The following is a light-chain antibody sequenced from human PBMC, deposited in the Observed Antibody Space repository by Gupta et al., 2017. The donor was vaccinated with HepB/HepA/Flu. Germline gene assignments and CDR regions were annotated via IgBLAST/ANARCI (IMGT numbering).Light chain of an antibody. CDR2: EVS. Sequence: QSALTQPASVSGSPGQSITISCTGTSSDLGSYNLVSWYQQHPGKAPKLIIYEVSKRPSGVSNRCSASKSGNMASLTISGLQAEDEADYSCCSYAGSNTYVVFGGGTKLTVL. V-gene: IGLV2-23*02. CDR1: SSDLGSYNL. J-gene: IGLJ2*01. CDR3: CSYAGSNTYVV.